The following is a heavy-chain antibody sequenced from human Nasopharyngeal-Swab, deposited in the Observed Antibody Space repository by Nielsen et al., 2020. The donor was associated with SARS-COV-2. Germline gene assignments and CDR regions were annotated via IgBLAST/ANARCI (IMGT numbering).Heavy chain of an antibody. CDR3: AKQVSGGTYYYHYYMDV. CDR2: INVDGSTT. D-gene: IGHD2-15*01. Sequence: GGSLRLSCAPSGFTISGYWMHWVRQTPEKGLVWVSRINVDGSTTNYADSVKGRFTISRDNSKNTLYLQMNSLRADDTAVYYCAKQVSGGTYYYHYYMDVWGKGTTITVSS. J-gene: IGHJ6*03. V-gene: IGHV3-74*01. CDR1: GFTISGYW.